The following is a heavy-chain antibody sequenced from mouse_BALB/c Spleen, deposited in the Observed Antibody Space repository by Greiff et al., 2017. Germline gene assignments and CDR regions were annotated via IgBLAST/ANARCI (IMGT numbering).Heavy chain of an antibody. CDR2: INPSNGRT. V-gene: IGHV1S81*02. CDR1: GYTFTSYW. J-gene: IGHJ4*01. D-gene: IGHD4-1*01. Sequence: QVQLQQPGAELVKPGASVKLSCKASGYTFTSYWMHWVKQRPGQSLEWIGEINPSNGRTNYNEKFKSKATLTVDKSSSTAYMQLSSLTSEDSAVYYCAILDWDDAMDYWGQGTSVTVSS. CDR3: AILDWDDAMDY.